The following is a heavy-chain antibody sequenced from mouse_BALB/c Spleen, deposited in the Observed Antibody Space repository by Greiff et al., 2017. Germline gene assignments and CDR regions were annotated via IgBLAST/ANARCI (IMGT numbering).Heavy chain of an antibody. CDR2: ISYSGST. J-gene: IGHJ4*01. Sequence: ESGPGLVKPSQSLSLTCTVTGYSITSDYAWNWIRQFPGNKLEWMGYISYSGSTSYNPSLKSRISITRDTSKNQFFLQLNSVTTEDTATYYCARSGRYDGYAMDYWGQGTSVTVSS. CDR3: ARSGRYDGYAMDY. V-gene: IGHV3-2*02. CDR1: GYSITSDYA. D-gene: IGHD2-14*01.